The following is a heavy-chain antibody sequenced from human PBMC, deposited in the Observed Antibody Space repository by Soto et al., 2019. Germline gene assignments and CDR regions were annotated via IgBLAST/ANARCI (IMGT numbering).Heavy chain of an antibody. CDR1: GFTLSSYA. J-gene: IGHJ5*02. V-gene: IGHV3-23*01. CDR2: FSRTGGYT. Sequence: VGSLRLSCADSGFTLSSYAMSWGRQAPGKGLELVSTFSRTGGYTYYADPAKGRFTISRDDSKNTLFLHMHSLRAVDTAVYYFARGQRAVIIHGPFDHWGQGTLVTVSS. CDR3: ARGQRAVIIHGPFDH. D-gene: IGHD2-2*01.